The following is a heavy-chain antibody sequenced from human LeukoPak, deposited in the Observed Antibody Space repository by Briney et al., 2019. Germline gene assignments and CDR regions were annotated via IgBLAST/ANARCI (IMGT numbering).Heavy chain of an antibody. J-gene: IGHJ3*02. CDR2: ISAYNGNT. D-gene: IGHD2-15*01. CDR1: GYTFTSYG. Sequence: ASVSVSCTASGYTFTSYGISWVRQAPGQGLEWMGWISAYNGNTNYAQKLPGRVTMTTDTSTSTAYMELRSLRSDDTAVYYCARDSRDCSGGSCYSGAFDIWGQGTMVTVSS. CDR3: ARDSRDCSGGSCYSGAFDI. V-gene: IGHV1-18*01.